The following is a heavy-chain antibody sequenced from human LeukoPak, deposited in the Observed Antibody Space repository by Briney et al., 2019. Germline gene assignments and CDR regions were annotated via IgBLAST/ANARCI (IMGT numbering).Heavy chain of an antibody. D-gene: IGHD5-24*01. J-gene: IGHJ4*02. Sequence: GGSLGPSCAASELPFGNAWMSWARKAQGKGLEWFGRIKSKTDGGTTDYAAPVKGRFTISRDDSKNTLYLQMNSLKTEDTAVYYCARDTGPRWPDCWGQGTLVTVSS. CDR2: IKSKTDGGTT. V-gene: IGHV3-15*01. CDR3: ARDTGPRWPDC. CDR1: ELPFGNAW.